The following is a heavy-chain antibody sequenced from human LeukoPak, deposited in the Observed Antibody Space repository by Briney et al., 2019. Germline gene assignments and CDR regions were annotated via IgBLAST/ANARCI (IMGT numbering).Heavy chain of an antibody. CDR2: ISGSGGST. CDR3: AKFGGSGWFAEYFQH. V-gene: IGHV3-23*01. D-gene: IGHD6-19*01. J-gene: IGHJ1*01. CDR1: GFTFSSYA. Sequence: GGSLRLSCAASGFTFSSYAMSWVRQAPGKGLEWVSAISGSGGSTYYADSVKGRFTISRDNSKNTLYLQMNSLRAEDTAVYYCAKFGGSGWFAEYFQHWGQGTLVTVSS.